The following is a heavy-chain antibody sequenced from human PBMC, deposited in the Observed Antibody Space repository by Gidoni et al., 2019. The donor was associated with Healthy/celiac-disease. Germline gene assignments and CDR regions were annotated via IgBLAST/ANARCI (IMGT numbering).Heavy chain of an antibody. J-gene: IGHJ3*02. CDR1: GFTFSSYW. D-gene: IGHD4-17*01. CDR3: ARDDYGDYLCAFDI. V-gene: IGHV3-7*01. CDR2: IKQDGSEK. Sequence: EVQLVESGGGLVQPGGSLRLSCAASGFTFSSYWMSWVRQAPGKGLAWVANIKQDGSEKYYVDSVKGRFTISRDNAKNSLYLQMNSLRAEDTAVYYCARDDYGDYLCAFDIWGQGTMVTVSS.